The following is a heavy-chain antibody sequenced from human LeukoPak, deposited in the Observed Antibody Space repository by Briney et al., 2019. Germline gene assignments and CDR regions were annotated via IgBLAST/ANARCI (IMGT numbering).Heavy chain of an antibody. V-gene: IGHV3-11*04. CDR3: AREHSGYDFPGRDYYYMDV. CDR1: GFTFSDYY. D-gene: IGHD5-12*01. J-gene: IGHJ6*03. CDR2: ISISGSTI. Sequence: PGGSLRLSCAASGFTFSDYYMSWIRQAPGKGLEWVSYISISGSTIYYADSVKGRFTISRDNARNSLYLQMNSLRAEDTAVYHCAREHSGYDFPGRDYYYMDVWGKGTTVTVSS.